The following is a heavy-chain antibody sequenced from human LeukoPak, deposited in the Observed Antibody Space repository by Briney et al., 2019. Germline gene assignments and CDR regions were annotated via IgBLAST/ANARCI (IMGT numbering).Heavy chain of an antibody. D-gene: IGHD3-10*01. CDR1: GDTFTTYG. CDR3: ARLWIDSAY. CDR2: ISGDNGNT. Sequence: ASVKVSCKASGDTFTTYGITWVRLAPGQGLEWMGWISGDNGNTKNAQTLQDRLTLTKDTYTNTAYMELRSLRSDDTAVYYCARLWIDSAYWRQGSLVTVSS. J-gene: IGHJ4*02. V-gene: IGHV1-18*01.